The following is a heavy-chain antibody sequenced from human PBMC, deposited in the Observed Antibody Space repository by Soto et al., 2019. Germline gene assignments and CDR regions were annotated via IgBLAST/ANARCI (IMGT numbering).Heavy chain of an antibody. J-gene: IGHJ3*01. Sequence: QVQLVQSGAEVKKPGSSVKVSCTASGGTFSPYPITWVRQAPGQGLEWMGGILPMLGTANYAQKFQGRVTLTADKSTTTAYMELSGLTSEASASYFCAREYGWNYYEFHAVDVWGQGTVVSV. CDR1: GGTFSPYP. V-gene: IGHV1-69*06. CDR3: AREYGWNYYEFHAVDV. CDR2: ILPMLGTA. D-gene: IGHD1-26*01.